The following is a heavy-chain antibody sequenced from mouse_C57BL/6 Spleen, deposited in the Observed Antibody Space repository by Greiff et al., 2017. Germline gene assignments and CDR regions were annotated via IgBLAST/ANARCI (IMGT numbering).Heavy chain of an antibody. V-gene: IGHV3-6*01. D-gene: IGHD5-1*01. Sequence: ESGPGLVKPSQSLSLTCSVTGYSITSGYYWNWIRQFPGNKLEWMGYISYDGSNNYNPSLKNRISITRDTSKNQFFLKLNSVTTEDTATYYCASGGSTYWYFDVWGTGTTVTVSS. CDR3: ASGGSTYWYFDV. CDR2: ISYDGSN. CDR1: GYSITSGYY. J-gene: IGHJ1*03.